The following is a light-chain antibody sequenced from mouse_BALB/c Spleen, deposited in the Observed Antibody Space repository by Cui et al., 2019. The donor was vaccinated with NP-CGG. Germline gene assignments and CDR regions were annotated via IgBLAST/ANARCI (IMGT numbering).Light chain of an antibody. CDR2: STN. V-gene: IGLV1*01. Sequence: QADVNQESELTTSPGETVTLTCRPNTGAVTTSNYANWVQENPDHLFTGLIGSTNNRAPGVPARFSGSLIGDKAALTITGAQTEDEAIYFCALWYSNHWVFGGGTKLTVL. CDR1: TGAVTTSNY. J-gene: IGLJ1*01. CDR3: ALWYSNHWV.